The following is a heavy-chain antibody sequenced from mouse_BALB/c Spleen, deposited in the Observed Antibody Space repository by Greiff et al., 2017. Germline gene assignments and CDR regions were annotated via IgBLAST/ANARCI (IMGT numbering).Heavy chain of an antibody. Sequence: EVMLVESGGGLVQPGGSRKLSCAASGFTFSDYGMAWVRQAPGKGPEWVAFISNLAYSIYYADTVTGRFTISRENAKNTLYLEMSSLRSEDTAMYYCAREERYYGSYYFDYWGQGTTLTVSA. J-gene: IGHJ2*01. CDR2: ISNLAYSI. V-gene: IGHV5-15*02. CDR1: GFTFSDYG. D-gene: IGHD1-2*01. CDR3: AREERYYGSYYFDY.